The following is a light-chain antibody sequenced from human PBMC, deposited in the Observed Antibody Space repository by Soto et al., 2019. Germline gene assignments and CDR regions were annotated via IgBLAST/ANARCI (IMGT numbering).Light chain of an antibody. V-gene: IGLV3-1*01. CDR1: KLGDKY. CDR3: QAWDNSLV. Sequence: SYELTQPPSVSVSPGQTASITCSGDKLGDKYACWYQQKPGQSPVLVIYQDSKRPSGISERFSGSKSGNTATLTISGTQAMDEADYHRQAWDNSLVFGGGTKLTVL. J-gene: IGLJ2*01. CDR2: QDS.